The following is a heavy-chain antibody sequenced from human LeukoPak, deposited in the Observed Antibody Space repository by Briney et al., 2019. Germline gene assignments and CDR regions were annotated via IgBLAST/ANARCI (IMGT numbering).Heavy chain of an antibody. J-gene: IGHJ5*02. CDR2: ISGSGGST. CDR1: AFTFRSYA. Sequence: GGSLRLSCAASAFTFRSYAMSWVRQAPGKGLEWLSVISGSGGSTYYADSVKGRFTTSRDNSKNTLYLQMNSLRAEDTAVYYCAKDENFNWFDPWGQGTLVTVSS. V-gene: IGHV3-23*01. D-gene: IGHD3-3*01. CDR3: AKDENFNWFDP.